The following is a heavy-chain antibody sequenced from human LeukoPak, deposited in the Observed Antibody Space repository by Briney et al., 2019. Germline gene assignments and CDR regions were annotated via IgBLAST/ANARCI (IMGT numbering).Heavy chain of an antibody. CDR1: GFTFSTFA. Sequence: QPGGSLRLSCAASGFTFSTFAMNWVRQAPGKGLEWVSYISSSSSTIYYADSVKGRFTISRDNAKNSLYLQMNSLRAEDTAVYYCARRAGDYSHPYDYWGQGILVTASS. V-gene: IGHV3-48*01. CDR2: ISSSSSTI. D-gene: IGHD3-22*01. J-gene: IGHJ4*02. CDR3: ARRAGDYSHPYDY.